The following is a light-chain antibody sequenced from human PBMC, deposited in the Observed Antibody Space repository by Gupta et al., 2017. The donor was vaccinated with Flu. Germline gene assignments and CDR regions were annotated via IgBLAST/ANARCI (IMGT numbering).Light chain of an antibody. J-gene: IGKJ4*01. V-gene: IGKV3-15*01. CDR1: QSVDSC. Sequence: GERATLSCRASQSVDSCLAWYQQKPGQAPRLLIYGTSTRATGIPARISGSGSVTEFSLTISSLQSEDFAVYYCQQYRDWPLTFGGGTKVEIK. CDR3: QQYRDWPLT. CDR2: GTS.